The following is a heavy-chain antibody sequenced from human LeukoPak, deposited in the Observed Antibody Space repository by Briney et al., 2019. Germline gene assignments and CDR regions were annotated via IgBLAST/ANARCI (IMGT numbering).Heavy chain of an antibody. V-gene: IGHV3-21*01. CDR1: GFTFSSYA. CDR2: ISSSSSYI. CDR3: ARVGCSGGSCYSGDYYYYYGMDV. Sequence: GGSLRLSCAASGFTFSSYAMSWVRQAPGKGLEWVSSISSSSSYIYYADSVKGRFTISRDNAKNSLYLQMNSLRAEDTAVYYCARVGCSGGSCYSGDYYYYYGMDVWGQGTTVTVSS. D-gene: IGHD2-15*01. J-gene: IGHJ6*02.